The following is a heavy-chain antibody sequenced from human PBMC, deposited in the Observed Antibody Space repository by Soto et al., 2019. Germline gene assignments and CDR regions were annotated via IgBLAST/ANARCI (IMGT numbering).Heavy chain of an antibody. Sequence: SETLSLTCIVSGGPISPYYWSWIRQPAGKGLEWIGRIYFTGSTNYNPPLKSRVTMSVDTSKNQFSLKLSSVTAADTAVYYCAREGGYYDSSGSGVYHYFGVDVWGQGTTVTVSS. CDR3: AREGGYYDSSGSGVYHYFGVDV. CDR2: IYFTGST. J-gene: IGHJ6*02. V-gene: IGHV4-4*07. CDR1: GGPISPYY. D-gene: IGHD3-22*01.